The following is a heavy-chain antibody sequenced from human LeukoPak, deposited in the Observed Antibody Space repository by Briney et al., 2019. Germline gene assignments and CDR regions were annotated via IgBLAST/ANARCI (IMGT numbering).Heavy chain of an antibody. Sequence: PSETLSLTCTVSGGSISSGGYSWSWIRQPPGKGLEWIGEINHSGSTNYNPSLKSRVTISVDTSKNQFSLKLSSVTAADTAVYYCARHPHVGFWSGYGNYPSSYGMDVWGQGTTVTVSS. J-gene: IGHJ6*02. V-gene: IGHV4-39*01. CDR1: GGSISSGGYS. CDR3: ARHPHVGFWSGYGNYPSSYGMDV. CDR2: INHSGST. D-gene: IGHD3-3*01.